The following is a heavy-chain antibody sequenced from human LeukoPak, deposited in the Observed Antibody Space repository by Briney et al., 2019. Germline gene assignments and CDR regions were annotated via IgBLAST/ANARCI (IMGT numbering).Heavy chain of an antibody. CDR1: GASMSSHY. Sequence: SDTLSLTCTVSGASMSSHYWTWMRQDPGTGLEWIGNIYHTGSTSYNPALESRVTISLDTSNNQFSLKLTSVTAADTAVYYCAKEGGPARPGLDSWGQGTLVTVSS. D-gene: IGHD6-6*01. CDR2: IYHTGST. CDR3: AKEGGPARPGLDS. V-gene: IGHV4-59*11. J-gene: IGHJ4*02.